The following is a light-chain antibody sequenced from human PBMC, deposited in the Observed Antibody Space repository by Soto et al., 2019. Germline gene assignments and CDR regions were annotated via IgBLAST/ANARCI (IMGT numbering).Light chain of an antibody. CDR2: GAS. V-gene: IGKV3-20*01. CDR1: QSVSSSY. CDR3: QHYVTSSIT. J-gene: IGKJ5*01. Sequence: EKVFTQAPGTLYLAPGETATLSCRASQSVSSSYLAWYQQKPGQAPRLLIYGASSRATGIPDRISGGGSGTDFTLTIGRLEPEDFAVYYCQHYVTSSITFGQGTRLEIK.